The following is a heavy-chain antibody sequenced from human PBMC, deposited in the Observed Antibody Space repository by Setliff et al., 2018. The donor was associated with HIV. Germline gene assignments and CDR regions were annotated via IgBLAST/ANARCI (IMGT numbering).Heavy chain of an antibody. CDR3: AKDHSAAAGTEYFDY. D-gene: IGHD6-13*01. V-gene: IGHV3-7*03. Sequence: PGGSLRLSCAASGFTFSSCWVTWVRQGPGKGLEWVANIKQDGSEKYYADSVKGRFTISRDNAKNSLYLQMNSLRAEDTALYYCAKDHSAAAGTEYFDYWGQGTLVTVSS. CDR2: IKQDGSEK. J-gene: IGHJ4*02. CDR1: GFTFSSCW.